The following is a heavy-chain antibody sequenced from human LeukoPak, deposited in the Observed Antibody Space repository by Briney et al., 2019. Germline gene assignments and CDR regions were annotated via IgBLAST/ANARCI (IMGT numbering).Heavy chain of an antibody. Sequence: SETLSLTCTVSGYSISSGYYWGWIRQPPGKGLEWIGSIYHSGSTYYNPSLKSRVTISVDTSKNQFSLKLTSVTAADTAVYYCARGYSSSWYLNWFDPWGQGTLVTVSS. CDR2: IYHSGST. J-gene: IGHJ5*02. CDR1: GYSISSGYY. V-gene: IGHV4-38-2*02. CDR3: ARGYSSSWYLNWFDP. D-gene: IGHD6-13*01.